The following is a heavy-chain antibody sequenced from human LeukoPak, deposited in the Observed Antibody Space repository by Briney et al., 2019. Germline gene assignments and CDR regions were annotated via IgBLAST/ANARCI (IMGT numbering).Heavy chain of an antibody. D-gene: IGHD3-22*01. J-gene: IGHJ5*02. CDR1: GFTFSDYY. Sequence: PGGSLRLSCAASGFTFSDYYVSWIRQPPGKGLEWIGYIYYSGSTNYNPSLKSRVTISVDTSKNQFSLKLSSVTAADTALYYCAGHYYYDSSGYAMNHWGQGTLVTVSS. V-gene: IGHV4-59*01. CDR2: IYYSGST. CDR3: AGHYYYDSSGYAMNH.